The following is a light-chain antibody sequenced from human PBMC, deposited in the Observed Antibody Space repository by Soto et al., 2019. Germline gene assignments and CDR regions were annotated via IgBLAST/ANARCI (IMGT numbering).Light chain of an antibody. CDR3: SSYAGSNTWV. J-gene: IGLJ3*02. CDR2: GVT. V-gene: IGLV2-8*01. CDR1: SSDVGGYNY. Sequence: QSVLTQPPSASGSPGQSVTISCTGTSSDVGGYNYVSWYQQHPGKAPKLMIYGVTKRPSGVPDRFSGSKSGNTASLTVSGLQAEDEADYYCSSYAGSNTWVFGGGTKVTVL.